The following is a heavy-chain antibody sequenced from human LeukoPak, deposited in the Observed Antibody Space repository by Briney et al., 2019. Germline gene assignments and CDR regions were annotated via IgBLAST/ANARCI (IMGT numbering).Heavy chain of an antibody. CDR3: ASSYDSSGYYLRSDASDI. J-gene: IGHJ3*02. CDR2: INPSGGST. CDR1: GYTFTSYY. D-gene: IGHD3-22*01. Sequence: ASVKVSCKASGYTFTSYYMHWVRQAPGQGLEWMGIINPSGGSTSYAQKFQGRVTMTRDTSISTAYMELSRLRSDDTAVYYCASSYDSSGYYLRSDASDIWGQGTMVTVSS. V-gene: IGHV1-46*01.